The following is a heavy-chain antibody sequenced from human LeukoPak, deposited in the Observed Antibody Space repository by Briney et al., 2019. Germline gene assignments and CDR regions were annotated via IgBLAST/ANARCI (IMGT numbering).Heavy chain of an antibody. CDR1: GGSFSSSSYS. D-gene: IGHD2-2*01. CDR3: ARPNPYCSSTSCSFDY. Sequence: SETLSLTCTVSGGSFSSSSYSWGWIRQPPGKGLEWIGSIYYGGSTYYNPSLKSRVTISVDTSKNQFSLKLSSVTAADTAVYYCARPNPYCSSTSCSFDYWGQGTLVTVSS. J-gene: IGHJ4*02. V-gene: IGHV4-39*01. CDR2: IYYGGST.